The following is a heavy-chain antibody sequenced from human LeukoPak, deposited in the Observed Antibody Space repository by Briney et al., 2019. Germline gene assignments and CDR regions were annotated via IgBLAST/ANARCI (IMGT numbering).Heavy chain of an antibody. CDR1: GYTFTSYD. CDR3: ARTKARVITNNWFDP. Sequence: GASVKVSCKASGYTFTSYDINWVRQATGQGLEWMGWMNPNSGNTGYAQKFQGRVTMTRNTSISTAYMELSSLRSEDTAEYYCARTKARVITNNWFDPWGQGTLVTVSS. CDR2: MNPNSGNT. V-gene: IGHV1-8*01. J-gene: IGHJ5*02. D-gene: IGHD3-22*01.